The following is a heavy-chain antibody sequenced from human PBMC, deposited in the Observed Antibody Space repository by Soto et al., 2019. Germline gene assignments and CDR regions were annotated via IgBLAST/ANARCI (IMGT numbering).Heavy chain of an antibody. CDR1: GYTFTSYG. CDR2: ISAYNGNT. D-gene: IGHD3-22*01. J-gene: IGHJ4*01. Sequence: ASVKVSCKASGYTFTSYGISWVRQAPGQGLEWMGWISAYNGNTNYAQKLQGRVTMTTDTSTSTAYMELRSLRSDDTAVYYCARDIGGYYYSNGSPHFDYWGQGTLDNVSS. V-gene: IGHV1-18*01. CDR3: ARDIGGYYYSNGSPHFDY.